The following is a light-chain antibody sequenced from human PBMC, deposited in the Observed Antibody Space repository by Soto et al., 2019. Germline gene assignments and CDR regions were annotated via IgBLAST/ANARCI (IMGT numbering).Light chain of an antibody. J-gene: IGKJ2*01. CDR2: AAS. V-gene: IGKV1-39*01. CDR3: QQSYSSVMYT. CDR1: QSISNH. Sequence: DIQMTQSPSSLSASVGDRVTVTCRASQSISNHLNWYQQKPGKAPKLLIYAASSLQSGVSSRFSGSGSGTDFTLTISSPQPEDFATYYCQQSYSSVMYTFGQGTKLEIK.